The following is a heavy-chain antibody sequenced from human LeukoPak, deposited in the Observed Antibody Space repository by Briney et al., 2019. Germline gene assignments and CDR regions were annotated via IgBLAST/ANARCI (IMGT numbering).Heavy chain of an antibody. J-gene: IGHJ2*01. CDR1: GGTFSIYA. CDR2: ISPMFGTA. Sequence: GSSVTVSCKASGGTFSIYAISWVRQAPGQGLEWVGEISPMFGTAHYGQKFQGRVTITADESTSTAYMELSSLRPEDTAVYYCARKFVVEAAAIPLRGYFDLWGRGTLVTVSS. D-gene: IGHD2-2*02. V-gene: IGHV1-69*01. CDR3: ARKFVVEAAAIPLRGYFDL.